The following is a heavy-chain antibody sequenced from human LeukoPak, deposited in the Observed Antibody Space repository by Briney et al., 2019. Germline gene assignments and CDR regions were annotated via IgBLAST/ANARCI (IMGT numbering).Heavy chain of an antibody. V-gene: IGHV3-30*04. J-gene: IGHJ4*02. CDR2: ISYDGSNE. D-gene: IGHD3-10*01. Sequence: LAGGSLRLSCAASGFTFSSYAMHWVRQAPGKGLEWVAAISYDGSNEYNADSVKGRFTISRDNSKNTLYLQMNSLRAEDTAAYYCARDHALYYYGSGSYNDYWGQGTLVTVSS. CDR3: ARDHALYYYGSGSYNDY. CDR1: GFTFSSYA.